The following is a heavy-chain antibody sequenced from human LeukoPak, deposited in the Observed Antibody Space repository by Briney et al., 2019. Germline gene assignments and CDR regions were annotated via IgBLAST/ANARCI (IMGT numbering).Heavy chain of an antibody. CDR1: GGSFSGYY. D-gene: IGHD3-10*01. Sequence: PSETLSLTCAVYGGSFSGYYWSWIRQPPGKGLEWIGEINHSGSTNYNPSLKSRVTISVDTSKNQFSLKLSSVTAADTAVYYCARATYGSGSYLRATTSGWFDPWGQGTLVTVSS. CDR3: ARATYGSGSYLRATTSGWFDP. CDR2: INHSGST. J-gene: IGHJ5*02. V-gene: IGHV4-34*01.